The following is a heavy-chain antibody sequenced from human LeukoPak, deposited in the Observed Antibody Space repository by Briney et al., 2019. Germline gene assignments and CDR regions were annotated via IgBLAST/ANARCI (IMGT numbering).Heavy chain of an antibody. V-gene: IGHV4-34*01. Sequence: PSETLSLTCAVYGGSFSGYYWSWIRQPPGKGLEWIGEINHSGSTNYNPSLKSRVTISVDTSKNQFSLKLSSVTAADTAVCYCARGWGDYVFDYWGQGTLVTVSS. CDR2: INHSGST. CDR3: ARGWGDYVFDY. CDR1: GGSFSGYY. D-gene: IGHD4-17*01. J-gene: IGHJ4*02.